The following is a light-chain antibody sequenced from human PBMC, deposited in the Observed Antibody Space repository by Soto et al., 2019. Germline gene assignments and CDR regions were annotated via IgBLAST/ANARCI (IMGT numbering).Light chain of an antibody. V-gene: IGKV3D-20*01. J-gene: IGKJ4*01. Sequence: IVLTQSPGTLSLSPGEVATLSCGASQTITYNFLPWYQKKPGLAPRLLVYDASNRATGIPDRFSGSGSGTDFTLTISTLEPEDFAVYYCQHYGESSSTFGGGTRVEI. CDR2: DAS. CDR1: QTITYNF. CDR3: QHYGESSST.